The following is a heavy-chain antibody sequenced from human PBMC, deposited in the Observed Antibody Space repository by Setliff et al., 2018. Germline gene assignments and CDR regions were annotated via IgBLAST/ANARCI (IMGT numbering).Heavy chain of an antibody. Sequence: KPSETLSLTCTVSGGSIGPHYWGWIRQPPGKGLEWIGSIYHSGTTYYNPSLKSRVTISVDTSKNQFSLKLSSVTAADTSVYYCARGRNIAARLFDSWGQGTLVTVSS. CDR3: ARGRNIAARLFDS. CDR1: GGSIGPHY. V-gene: IGHV4-59*11. J-gene: IGHJ4*02. D-gene: IGHD6-6*01. CDR2: IYHSGTT.